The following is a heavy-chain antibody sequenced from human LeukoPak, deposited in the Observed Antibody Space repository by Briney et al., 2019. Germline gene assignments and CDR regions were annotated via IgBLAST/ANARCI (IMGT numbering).Heavy chain of an antibody. CDR3: ARDAAEEDSSAWVYYYGMDV. CDR2: IYSGGNT. Sequence: PGRSLRLSCAASGITVSSNCMTWVRQAPGKGLEWVSLIYSGGNTYYADSVKGRFTISRDNSKNTLYLQMNSLRAEDTAIYYCARDAAEEDSSAWVYYYGMDVWGQGTTVTVSS. D-gene: IGHD6-19*01. V-gene: IGHV3-66*01. CDR1: GITVSSNC. J-gene: IGHJ6*02.